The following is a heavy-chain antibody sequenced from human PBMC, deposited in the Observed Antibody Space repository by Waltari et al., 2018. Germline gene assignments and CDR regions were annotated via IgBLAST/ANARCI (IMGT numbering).Heavy chain of an antibody. V-gene: IGHV3-74*01. D-gene: IGHD1-26*01. CDR3: ARGIVGIARDAFDM. J-gene: IGHJ3*02. CDR1: GFTFSTYW. Sequence: EVQLVESGGGLVQPGGSLRLSCAASGFTFSTYWLHWVRQAPGKGLVWVLRINNDGSYTSYADSVKGRITISRDNAKNTLYLQMNSLRAEDTAVYYCARGIVGIARDAFDMWGQGTMVTVSS. CDR2: INNDGSYT.